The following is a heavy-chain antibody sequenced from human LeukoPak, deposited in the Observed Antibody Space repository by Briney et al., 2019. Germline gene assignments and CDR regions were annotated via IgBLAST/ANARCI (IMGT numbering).Heavy chain of an antibody. CDR2: IYYSGGT. Sequence: PSETLSLTCTVSGGSISSYYWSWIRQPPGKGLEWIGYIYYSGGTNYNPSLKSRVTISVDTSKNQFSLKLSSVTAADTAVYYCARDSNSGSYCSSTSCPYWYFDLWGRGTLVTVSS. V-gene: IGHV4-59*01. J-gene: IGHJ2*01. CDR3: ARDSNSGSYCSSTSCPYWYFDL. D-gene: IGHD2-2*01. CDR1: GGSISSYY.